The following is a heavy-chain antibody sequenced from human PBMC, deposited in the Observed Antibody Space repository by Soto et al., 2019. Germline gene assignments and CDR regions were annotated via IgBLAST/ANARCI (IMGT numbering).Heavy chain of an antibody. CDR2: INPNSGGT. CDR3: ARGDYYYDSSGYQYYFDY. V-gene: IGHV1-2*02. Sequence: ASLKVSCKASGYTFTGYYMHWVRQAPGQGLEWMGWINPNSGGTNYAQKFQGRVTMTRDTSISTAYMELSRLRSDDTAVYYCARGDYYYDSSGYQYYFDYWGQGTLVTVSS. CDR1: GYTFTGYY. J-gene: IGHJ4*02. D-gene: IGHD3-22*01.